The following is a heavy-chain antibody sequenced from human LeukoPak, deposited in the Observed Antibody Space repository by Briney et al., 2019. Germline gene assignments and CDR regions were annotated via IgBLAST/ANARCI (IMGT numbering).Heavy chain of an antibody. CDR2: VKSKGDGGSM. V-gene: IGHV3-15*01. Sequence: PGGALIVSCVPSGFTFTNALMTWVRQTPGRRLEWVGRVKSKGDGGSMYYAPRVRGRFTIPRDNSNNTLYLQMDSVKPEDTAVYFCATGKRDYWGLGTLVTVSS. J-gene: IGHJ4*02. CDR3: ATGKRDY. CDR1: GFTFTNAL.